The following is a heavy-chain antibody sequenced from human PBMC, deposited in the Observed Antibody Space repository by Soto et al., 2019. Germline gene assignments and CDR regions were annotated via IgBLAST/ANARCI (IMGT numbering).Heavy chain of an antibody. CDR1: GGSFSGYY. Sequence: PSETLSLTCAVYGGSFSGYYWSWIRQPPGKGLEWIGEINHSGSTNYNPSLKSRVTISVDTSKNQFSLKLSSVTAADTAVYYCASRSVRGVHDYWGQGTLVTSPQ. CDR2: INHSGST. V-gene: IGHV4-34*01. J-gene: IGHJ4*02. CDR3: ASRSVRGVHDY. D-gene: IGHD3-10*01.